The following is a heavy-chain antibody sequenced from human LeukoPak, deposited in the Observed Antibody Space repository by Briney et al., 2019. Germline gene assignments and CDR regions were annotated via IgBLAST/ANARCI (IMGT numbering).Heavy chain of an antibody. V-gene: IGHV3-23*01. CDR2: ISGSGGST. CDR1: GVTFSSYA. D-gene: IGHD2-2*01. CDR3: AKGLDIVVPYYAMDV. J-gene: IGHJ6*02. Sequence: GGSLRLSCAASGVTFSSYAMSWVRQAPGKGLEWVSAISGSGGSTYYADSVKGRFTISRDNSKNTLYLQMNSLRAEDTAVYYCAKGLDIVVPYYAMDVWGQGTTVTVSS.